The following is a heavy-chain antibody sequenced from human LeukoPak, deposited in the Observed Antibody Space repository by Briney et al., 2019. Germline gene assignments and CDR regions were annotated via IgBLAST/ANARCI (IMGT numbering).Heavy chain of an antibody. CDR1: GFTFSSYA. CDR3: AKGILGYCSGGSCRLPFDI. D-gene: IGHD2-15*01. V-gene: IGHV3-23*01. J-gene: IGHJ3*02. Sequence: PGGSLRLSCAASGFTFSSYAMSWVRQPPGKGLEWVSAIIGSGGSTYYADSVKGRSTISRDNSKNTLYLQMNSLRAEDTAVYYCAKGILGYCSGGSCRLPFDIWGQGTMVTVSS. CDR2: IIGSGGST.